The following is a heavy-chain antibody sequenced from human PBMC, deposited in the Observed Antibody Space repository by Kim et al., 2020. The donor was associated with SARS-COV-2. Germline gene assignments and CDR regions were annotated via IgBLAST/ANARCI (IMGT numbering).Heavy chain of an antibody. D-gene: IGHD1-7*01. CDR2: IYYSGST. Sequence: SETLSLTCTVSGGSISSYYWSWIRQPPGKGLEWIGYIYYSGSTNYNPSLKSRVTISVDTSKNQFSLKLSSVTAADTAVYYCARLTTWNYGGYYFDYWGQGTLVTVSS. CDR1: GGSISSYY. V-gene: IGHV4-59*08. J-gene: IGHJ4*02. CDR3: ARLTTWNYGGYYFDY.